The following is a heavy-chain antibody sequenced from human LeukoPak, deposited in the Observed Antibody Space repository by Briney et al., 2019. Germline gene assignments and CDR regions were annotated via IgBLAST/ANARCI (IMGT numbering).Heavy chain of an antibody. CDR2: INHSGST. CDR3: ARQWGYGRVFDY. D-gene: IGHD5-12*01. Sequence: SETLSLTCAVYGGSFSGYYWSWIRQPPGKGLEWIGEINHSGSTNYNPSLKSRVTISVDTSKNQFSLKLSSVTAADTAVYYCARQWGYGRVFDYWGQGTLVTVSP. J-gene: IGHJ4*02. CDR1: GGSFSGYY. V-gene: IGHV4-34*01.